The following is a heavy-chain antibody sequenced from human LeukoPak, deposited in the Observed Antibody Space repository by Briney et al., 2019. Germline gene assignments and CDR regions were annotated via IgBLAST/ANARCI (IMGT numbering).Heavy chain of an antibody. J-gene: IGHJ4*02. D-gene: IGHD3-16*01. CDR2: INPTGGST. CDR3: ARVKGANLDY. V-gene: IGHV1-46*01. Sequence: ASVKVSCKASGYTFPSYFMHWVRQAPGQGLEWMGIINPTGGSTTYAQKFQGRVTITADESTSIAYMELSSLRSEDTAVYYCARVKGANLDYWGQGTLVTVSS. CDR1: GYTFPSYF.